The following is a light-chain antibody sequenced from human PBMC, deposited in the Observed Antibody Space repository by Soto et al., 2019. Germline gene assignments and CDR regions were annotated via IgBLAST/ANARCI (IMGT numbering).Light chain of an antibody. CDR2: EVF. Sequence: QSALTQPPSASGSPGQSLTISCTGTSSDVGGYNYVSWYHQHPGKAPKLIIYEVFKRPSGVPDRFSGSKSGNTASLTVSGLQAEDEADYYCSSYADNSSVLFGGGTKLTVL. CDR1: SSDVGGYNY. J-gene: IGLJ3*02. CDR3: SSYADNSSVL. V-gene: IGLV2-8*01.